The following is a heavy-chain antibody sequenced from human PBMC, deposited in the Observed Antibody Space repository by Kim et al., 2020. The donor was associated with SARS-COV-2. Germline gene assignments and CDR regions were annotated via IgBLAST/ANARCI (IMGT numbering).Heavy chain of an antibody. Sequence: SETLSLTCTVSGGSISSSSYYWGWIRQPPGKGLEWIGSISYSGSTYYNPSLKSRVTISVDTSKNQFSLKLSSVTAADTAVYYCARDLRKYCSSTSCRTIWFDPWGQGTLVTVSS. CDR2: ISYSGST. CDR3: ARDLRKYCSSTSCRTIWFDP. CDR1: GGSISSSSYY. D-gene: IGHD2-2*01. V-gene: IGHV4-39*07. J-gene: IGHJ5*02.